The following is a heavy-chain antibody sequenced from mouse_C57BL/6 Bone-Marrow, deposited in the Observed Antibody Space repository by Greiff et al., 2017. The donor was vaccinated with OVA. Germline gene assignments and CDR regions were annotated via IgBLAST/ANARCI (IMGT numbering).Heavy chain of an antibody. J-gene: IGHJ4*01. CDR3: ARQGGRPYYYAMDY. CDR2: ISNLAYSI. Sequence: EVMLVESGGGLVQPGGSLKLSCAASGFTFSDYGMAWVRQAPRKGPEWVAFISNLAYSIYYADTVTGRFTISRENAKNTLYLEMSSLRSEDTAMYYCARQGGRPYYYAMDYWGQGTSVTVSS. CDR1: GFTFSDYG. V-gene: IGHV5-15*01. D-gene: IGHD1-1*01.